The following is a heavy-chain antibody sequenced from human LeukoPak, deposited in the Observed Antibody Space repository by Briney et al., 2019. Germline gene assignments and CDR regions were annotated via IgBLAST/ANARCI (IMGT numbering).Heavy chain of an antibody. CDR2: ISGSGGST. J-gene: IGHJ4*02. D-gene: IGHD3-22*01. CDR3: AKDYYYDSSGYSHAFDY. Sequence: QPGGSLRLSCAASGFTFSSYAMSWVRQAPGKGLEWVSAISGSGGSTYYADPVKGRFTISRDNSKNTLYLQMNSLRAEDTAVYYCAKDYYYDSSGYSHAFDYWGQGTLVTVSS. CDR1: GFTFSSYA. V-gene: IGHV3-23*01.